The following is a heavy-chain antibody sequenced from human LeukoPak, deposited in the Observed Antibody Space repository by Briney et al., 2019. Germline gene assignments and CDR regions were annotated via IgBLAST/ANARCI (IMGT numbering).Heavy chain of an antibody. Sequence: PGGSLRLSCAASGFSFSSYGMHWVRQAPGKGLEWVAVISYDGSNKFYADSVKGRFTISRDNSKNTLYLQMNSLRAEDTAVYYCAKLGYSSGWYDFQIDAFDFWGQGTMVTVPS. CDR2: ISYDGSNK. CDR1: GFSFSSYG. J-gene: IGHJ3*01. V-gene: IGHV3-30*18. CDR3: AKLGYSSGWYDFQIDAFDF. D-gene: IGHD6-19*01.